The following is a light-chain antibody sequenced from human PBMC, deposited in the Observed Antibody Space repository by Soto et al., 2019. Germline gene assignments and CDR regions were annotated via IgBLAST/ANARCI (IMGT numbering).Light chain of an antibody. J-gene: IGLJ2*01. CDR1: SNDIGGYDV. Sequence: QSALTQPASVSGSPGQSITISCSGTSNDIGGYDVVSWYQQLPGKAPKLLIHEVTRRPSEISSRFSGSKSGNTASLTISGLQPEDEADYYCCSYAGNKLIXGGGTKLTVL. CDR3: CSYAGNKLI. V-gene: IGLV2-23*02. CDR2: EVT.